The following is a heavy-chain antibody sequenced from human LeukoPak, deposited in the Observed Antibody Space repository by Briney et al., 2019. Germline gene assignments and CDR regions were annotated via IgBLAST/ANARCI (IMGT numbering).Heavy chain of an antibody. CDR3: ARDGYSRDGYNYLFDY. D-gene: IGHD5-24*01. Sequence: SETLSLTCTVSGGSISSYYWSWIRQTAGKGLEWIGRIYTSGSTNYNPSLKSRVTMSVDTSKNQFSLKLSSVTAADTAVYYCARDGYSRDGYNYLFDYWGQGTLVTVSS. CDR2: IYTSGST. V-gene: IGHV4-4*07. J-gene: IGHJ4*02. CDR1: GGSISSYY.